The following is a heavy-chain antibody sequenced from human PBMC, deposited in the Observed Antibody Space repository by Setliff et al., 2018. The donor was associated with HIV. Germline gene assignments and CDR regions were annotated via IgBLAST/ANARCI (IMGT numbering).Heavy chain of an antibody. D-gene: IGHD3-10*01. CDR1: GYTFTGYY. CDR2: INPNSGGT. J-gene: IGHJ4*02. Sequence: ASVKVSCKASGYTFTGYYMHWVRQAPGQGLEWMGRINPNSGGTNYAQKFQGRVTMTRDTSISTAYMELSRLRSDDTAVYYCARGEWVIRGDFDHWGQGTLVTVS. V-gene: IGHV1-2*06. CDR3: ARGEWVIRGDFDH.